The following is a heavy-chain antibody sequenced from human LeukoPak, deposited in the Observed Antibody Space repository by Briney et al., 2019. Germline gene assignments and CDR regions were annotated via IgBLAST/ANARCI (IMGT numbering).Heavy chain of an antibody. V-gene: IGHV1-8*03. Sequence: GASVKVSCKASGYTLTGYYMHWVRQAPGQGLEWMGWMNPNSGNTGYAQKFQGRVTITRNTSISTAYMELSSLRSEDTAVYYCARGIGYYYDSSGHRIDYWGQGTLVTVSS. D-gene: IGHD3-22*01. CDR2: MNPNSGNT. J-gene: IGHJ4*02. CDR3: ARGIGYYYDSSGHRIDY. CDR1: GYTLTGYY.